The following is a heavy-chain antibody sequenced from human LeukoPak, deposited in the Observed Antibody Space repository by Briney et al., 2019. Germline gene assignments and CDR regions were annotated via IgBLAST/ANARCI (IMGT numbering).Heavy chain of an antibody. V-gene: IGHV4-34*01. CDR2: INHSGST. J-gene: IGHJ6*03. CDR3: AGGLEYFHYYMDV. D-gene: IGHD3-3*01. Sequence: SETLSLTCAVYGGSFSGYYWSWIRQPPGKGLEWIGEINHSGSTNYNPSLKSRVTISVDTSKNQFSLKLSSVTAADTVVYYCAGGLEYFHYYMDVWGKGTTVTVSS. CDR1: GGSFSGYY.